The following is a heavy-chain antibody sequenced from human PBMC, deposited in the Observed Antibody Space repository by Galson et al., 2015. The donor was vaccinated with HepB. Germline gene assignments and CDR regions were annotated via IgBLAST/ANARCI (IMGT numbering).Heavy chain of an antibody. CDR3: ASQTYYYSGMDV. CDR1: GGSISSSF. Sequence: TLSLTCTVSGGSISSSFWSWIRQPPGKGLEWIGYIYYSGSTSYNRSLKSRVTISVDTSKNQFSLNLSSVTAADTAVYYCASQTYYYSGMDVWGPGTTVTVSS. V-gene: IGHV4-59*01. J-gene: IGHJ6*02. CDR2: IYYSGST.